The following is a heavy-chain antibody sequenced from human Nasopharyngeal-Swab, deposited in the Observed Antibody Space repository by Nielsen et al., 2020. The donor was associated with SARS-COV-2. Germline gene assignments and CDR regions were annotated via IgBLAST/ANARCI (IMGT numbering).Heavy chain of an antibody. CDR2: ISGSGGST. J-gene: IGHJ4*02. D-gene: IGHD3/OR15-3a*01. CDR3: AKDMEEDWLLSPIDY. CDR1: GFTFSSYA. V-gene: IGHV3-23*01. Sequence: GGSLRPSCAASGFTFSSYAMSWVRQAPGKGLEWVSAISGSGGSTYYADSVKGRFTISRDNSKNTLYLQMNSLRAEDTAVYYCAKDMEEDWLLSPIDYWGQGTLVTVSS.